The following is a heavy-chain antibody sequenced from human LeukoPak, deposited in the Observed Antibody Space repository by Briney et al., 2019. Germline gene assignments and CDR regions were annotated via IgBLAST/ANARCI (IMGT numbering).Heavy chain of an antibody. CDR3: ARHGIVATIRYFWFDP. J-gene: IGHJ5*02. CDR2: IYYSGST. CDR1: GGSISSSSYY. Sequence: TPSETLSLTCTVSGGSISSSSYYWGWIRQPPGKGLEWIGSIYYSGSTYYNPSLKSRVTISVDTSKNQFSLKLSSVTAADTAVYYCARHGIVATIRYFWFDPWGQGTLVTVSS. D-gene: IGHD5-12*01. V-gene: IGHV4-39*01.